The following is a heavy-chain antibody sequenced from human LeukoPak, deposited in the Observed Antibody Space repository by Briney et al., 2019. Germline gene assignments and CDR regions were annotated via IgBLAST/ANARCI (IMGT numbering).Heavy chain of an antibody. Sequence: PSETLSLTCTVSGGSISSSNYYWGWIRQPPGKGLEWIGGLYYSGNTNYNPSLKSRVTISVDTSKNQFSLKLSSVTAADTAVYYCARDRLQLQSWGQGTLVTVSS. J-gene: IGHJ5*02. D-gene: IGHD1-1*01. CDR1: GGSISSSNYY. CDR3: ARDRLQLQS. V-gene: IGHV4-39*07. CDR2: LYYSGNT.